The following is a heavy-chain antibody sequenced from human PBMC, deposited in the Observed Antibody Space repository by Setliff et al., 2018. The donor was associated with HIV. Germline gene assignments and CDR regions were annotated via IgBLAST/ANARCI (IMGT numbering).Heavy chain of an antibody. J-gene: IGHJ4*02. CDR3: VASSSWSCRLNY. Sequence: PSETLSLTCAVYGGSFSGYYWSWIRQPPGKGLEWIGEINHSGNTHYDPSLESRLTISIDTSKKQFSLKLTSVTAADAAIYYCVASSSWSCRLNYWGQGTLVTVSS. CDR2: INHSGNT. D-gene: IGHD2-2*01. V-gene: IGHV4-34*01. CDR1: GGSFSGYY.